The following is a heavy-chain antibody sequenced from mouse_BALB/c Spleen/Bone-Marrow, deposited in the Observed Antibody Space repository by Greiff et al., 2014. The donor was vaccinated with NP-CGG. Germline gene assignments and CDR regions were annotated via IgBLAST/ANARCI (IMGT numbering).Heavy chain of an antibody. D-gene: IGHD2-1*01. CDR2: IDPANGIT. CDR1: GFNIKDTF. V-gene: IGHV14-3*02. CDR3: ASSGNYEGGAMDY. J-gene: IGHJ4*01. Sequence: VQLKQSGAELVKPGASVKLSCTASGFNIKDTFMHWMKQRPEQGLEWNGRIDPANGITKYDPNFQAKATITTDTSSNSAYLQLSNLTSEDTAAYYCASSGNYEGGAMDYWGQGTSVTVSS.